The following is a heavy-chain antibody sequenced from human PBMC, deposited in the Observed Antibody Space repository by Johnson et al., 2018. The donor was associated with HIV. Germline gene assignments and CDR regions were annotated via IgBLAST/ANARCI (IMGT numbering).Heavy chain of an antibody. Sequence: QVQLVESGGGLVKPGGSLRLSCAASGFMFSDYYMSWIRQAPGKGLEWVSYISSSRSTIYYADSVKGRFTISRDNSKNTLYLQMNSLRAEDTAVYYGARDGRDGYNYRWLWGAFDIWGQGTMVTVSS. D-gene: IGHD5-24*01. CDR3: ARDGRDGYNYRWLWGAFDI. J-gene: IGHJ3*02. CDR2: ISSSRSTI. CDR1: GFMFSDYY. V-gene: IGHV3-11*04.